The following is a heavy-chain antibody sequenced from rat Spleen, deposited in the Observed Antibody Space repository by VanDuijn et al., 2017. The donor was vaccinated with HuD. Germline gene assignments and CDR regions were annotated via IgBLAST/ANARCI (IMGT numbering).Heavy chain of an antibody. CDR1: GFTFSDYD. CDR3: ARPDGGQGYFDF. V-gene: IGHV5-7*01. D-gene: IGHD1-11*01. Sequence: EVQLVESGGGLVQPGRSMKLSCAASGFTFSDYDMSWVRQAPRKSLEWVATINYDGSSIYYRDTVKGRFTISRENAKSTLYLQMDSLRSEDTATYYCARPDGGQGYFDFWGPGTMVTVSS. CDR2: INYDGSSI. J-gene: IGHJ1*01.